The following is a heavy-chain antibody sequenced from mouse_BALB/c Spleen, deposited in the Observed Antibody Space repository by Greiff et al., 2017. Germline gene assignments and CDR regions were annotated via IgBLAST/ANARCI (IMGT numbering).Heavy chain of an antibody. Sequence: LQESGPGLVQPSQSLSITCTVSGFSLTSYGVHWVRQSPGKGLEWLGVIWSGGSTDYNAAFISRLSISKDNSKSQVFFKMNSLQANDTAIYYCARRLYRYDGGYAMDYWGQGTSVTVSS. V-gene: IGHV2-2*02. J-gene: IGHJ4*01. CDR1: GFSLTSYG. CDR2: IWSGGST. CDR3: ARRLYRYDGGYAMDY. D-gene: IGHD2-14*01.